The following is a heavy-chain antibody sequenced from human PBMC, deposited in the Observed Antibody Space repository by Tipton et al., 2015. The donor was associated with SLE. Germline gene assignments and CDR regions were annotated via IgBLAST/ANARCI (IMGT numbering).Heavy chain of an antibody. J-gene: IGHJ3*02. CDR2: IYYSGST. D-gene: IGHD2-15*01. Sequence: TLSLTCTFSGGSIRSLYWNWIRQPPGKGLEWIGYIYYSGSTKYNPSLKSRITITEDTSKNQVSLKLSSVTAADAAVYYCATGGYPDAFDMWGQGTMVTVSS. CDR1: GGSIRSLY. V-gene: IGHV4-59*11. CDR3: ATGGYPDAFDM.